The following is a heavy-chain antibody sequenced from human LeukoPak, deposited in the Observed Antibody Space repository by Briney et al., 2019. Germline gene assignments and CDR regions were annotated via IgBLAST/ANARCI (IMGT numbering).Heavy chain of an antibody. Sequence: GGSLRLSCAASGFTFSSYAMSWVRQAPGKGLEWVSAISGSGGSTYYADSVKGRFTISRDNSKNALYLQMSSLRAEDTAVYYCTKTADSSGWYYFDYWGQGTLVTVSS. J-gene: IGHJ4*02. CDR2: ISGSGGST. V-gene: IGHV3-23*01. CDR3: TKTADSSGWYYFDY. D-gene: IGHD6-19*01. CDR1: GFTFSSYA.